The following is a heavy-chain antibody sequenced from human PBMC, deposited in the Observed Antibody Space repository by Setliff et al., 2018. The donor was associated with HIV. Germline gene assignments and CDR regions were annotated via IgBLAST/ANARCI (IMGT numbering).Heavy chain of an antibody. CDR2: LASYNDDA. CDR1: GYMFNIYY. V-gene: IGHV1-18*04. Sequence: ASVKVSCKASGYMFNIYYMHWVRQVPGQGLEWMGWLASYNDDANYAQNLQGRLTMTEDTSTDTAYMELSSLRSEDTAVYYCARFRKFQLVGALDYWGQGTLVTVSS. CDR3: ARFRKFQLVGALDY. J-gene: IGHJ4*02. D-gene: IGHD1-26*01.